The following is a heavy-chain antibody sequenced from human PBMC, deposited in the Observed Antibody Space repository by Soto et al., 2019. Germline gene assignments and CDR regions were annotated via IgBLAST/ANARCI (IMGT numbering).Heavy chain of an antibody. CDR2: IYYSGST. D-gene: IGHD3-22*01. J-gene: IGHJ5*02. CDR1: GGSISGYY. V-gene: IGHV4-59*01. Sequence: PSETLSLTCTVSGGSISGYYWSWIRQPPGKGLEWIGYIYYSGSTNYNPSLKSRVTISVDTSKNQFSLKLSSVTAADTAVYYCARADALYYYDSSGYYLNWFDPWGQGTLVTVSS. CDR3: ARADALYYYDSSGYYLNWFDP.